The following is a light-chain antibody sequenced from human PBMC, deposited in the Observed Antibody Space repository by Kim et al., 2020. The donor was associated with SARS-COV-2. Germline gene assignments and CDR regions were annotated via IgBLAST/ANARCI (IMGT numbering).Light chain of an antibody. CDR1: NIGSKS. V-gene: IGLV3-21*04. CDR3: QVWDSSSDHPVV. Sequence: YELTQPPSVSVAPGKTARITCGGNNIGSKSVHWYQQKPGQAPVLVIYYDSDRPSGIPERFSGSNSGNTATLTISRVEAGDEADYYCQVWDSSSDHPVVFGGGTQLTVL. J-gene: IGLJ2*01. CDR2: YDS.